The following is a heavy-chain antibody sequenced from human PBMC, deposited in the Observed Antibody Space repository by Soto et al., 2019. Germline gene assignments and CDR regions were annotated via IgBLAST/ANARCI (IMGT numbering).Heavy chain of an antibody. J-gene: IGHJ4*01. Sequence: PGESLKISCKGSGYSFTSYWISWVRQMPGKGLEWMGRIDPSDSYTNYSPSFQGHVTISADKSISTAYLQWSSLRAEDTAIYYCARSGTPLIEILDNWGHGTLVTVSS. V-gene: IGHV5-10-1*01. CDR2: IDPSDSYT. CDR3: ARSGTPLIEILDN. CDR1: GYSFTSYW. D-gene: IGHD1-7*01.